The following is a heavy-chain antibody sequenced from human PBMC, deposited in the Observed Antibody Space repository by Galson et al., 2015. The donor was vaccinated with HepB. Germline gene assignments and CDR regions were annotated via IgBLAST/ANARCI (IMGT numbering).Heavy chain of an antibody. Sequence: ETLSLTCTVSGGSISSYYWSWIRQPPGKGLEWIGYIYYSGSTNYNPSLKSRVTISVDTSKNQFSLKLSSVTAADTAVYYCAARRYGDYMQRIYYYYGMDVWGQGTTVTVSS. CDR1: GGSISSYY. D-gene: IGHD4-17*01. CDR2: IYYSGST. CDR3: AARRYGDYMQRIYYYYGMDV. V-gene: IGHV4-59*08. J-gene: IGHJ6*02.